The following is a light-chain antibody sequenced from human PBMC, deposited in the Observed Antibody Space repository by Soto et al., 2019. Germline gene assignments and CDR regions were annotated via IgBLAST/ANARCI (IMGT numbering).Light chain of an antibody. J-gene: IGKJ4*01. CDR2: AAS. V-gene: IGKV1-39*01. CDR3: RQSYSTPLT. CDR1: QSISSY. Sequence: DIQVTQSPSSLSASVGDRVTITCRASQSISSYLNWYQQKPGKAPRLLIYAASSLQSGVPSRFSGSGSGTDFTLTISSLQPEDFATYYCRQSYSTPLTFGGGTKVDIK.